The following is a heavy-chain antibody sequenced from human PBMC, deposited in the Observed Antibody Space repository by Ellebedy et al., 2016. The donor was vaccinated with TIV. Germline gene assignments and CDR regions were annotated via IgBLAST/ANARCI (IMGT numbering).Heavy chain of an antibody. CDR3: ARGKGGSYPNWFDP. CDR1: GFTFSSYG. D-gene: IGHD1-26*01. CDR2: IWYDGSNK. Sequence: PGGYLRLSCAASGFTFSSYGMHWVRQAPGKGLEWVAVIWYDGSNKYYADSVKGRFTISRDNSKNTLYLQMNSLRAEDTAVYYCARGKGGSYPNWFDPWGQGTLVTVSS. J-gene: IGHJ5*02. V-gene: IGHV3-33*01.